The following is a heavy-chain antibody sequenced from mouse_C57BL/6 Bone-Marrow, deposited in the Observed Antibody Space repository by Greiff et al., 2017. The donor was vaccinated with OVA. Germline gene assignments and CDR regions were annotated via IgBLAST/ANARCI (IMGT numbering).Heavy chain of an antibody. CDR2: ISSGSSTI. CDR1: GFTFSDYG. J-gene: IGHJ2*01. V-gene: IGHV5-17*01. D-gene: IGHD1-1*02. CDR3: ARPVGGY. Sequence: EVKVVESGGGLVKPGGSLKLSCAASGFTFSDYGMHWVRQAPEKGLEWVAYISSGSSTIYYADTVTGRFTISRDNAKNTLFLQMTSLRAEDTAMYYCARPVGGYWGQGTTLTVSS.